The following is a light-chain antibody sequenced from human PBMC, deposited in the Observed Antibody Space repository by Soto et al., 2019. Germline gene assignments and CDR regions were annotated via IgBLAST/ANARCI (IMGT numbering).Light chain of an antibody. J-gene: IGKJ4*01. CDR3: QHYYTHRHT. Sequence: DNVLTQSPDSLAVCLGERATMSCKSSHSLFYWSNNWSYLAWYQKKPGQPPKLLFHWASIRESGVPDRFSVSGSGTDFTLTINSLQADDVAVYYCQHYYTHRHTFGGGTKVDI. CDR1: HSLFYWSNNWSY. V-gene: IGKV4-1*01. CDR2: WAS.